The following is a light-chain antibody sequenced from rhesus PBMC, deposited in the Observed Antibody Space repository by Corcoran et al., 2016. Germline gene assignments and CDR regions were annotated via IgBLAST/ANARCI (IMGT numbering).Light chain of an antibody. CDR2: AAS. V-gene: IGKV1S17*01. CDR1: HGISNN. J-gene: IGKJ1*01. Sequence: DIQMTQSPSSLSASVGDRVTLTCQASHGISNNLAWYQHKSGRVPKPLIYAASSLQTGVPSRLTGNGSGTDFTLNISGLQPEDFAAYYCQHCFGLPWTFGQGTKVEIK. CDR3: QHCFGLPWT.